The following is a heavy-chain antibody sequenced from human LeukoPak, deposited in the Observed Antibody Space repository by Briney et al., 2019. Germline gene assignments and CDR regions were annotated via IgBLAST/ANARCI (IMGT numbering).Heavy chain of an antibody. CDR3: ARKENAYYYFDY. Sequence: SETLSLTCTVSGGPISSYYWSWIRQPPGKGLEWIGYIYYSGSTNYNPSLKSRVTMSVDTSKNQFSLKLSSVTAVDTAVYYCARKENAYYYFDYWGQGTLVTVSS. D-gene: IGHD3-16*01. CDR1: GGPISSYY. CDR2: IYYSGST. J-gene: IGHJ4*02. V-gene: IGHV4-59*12.